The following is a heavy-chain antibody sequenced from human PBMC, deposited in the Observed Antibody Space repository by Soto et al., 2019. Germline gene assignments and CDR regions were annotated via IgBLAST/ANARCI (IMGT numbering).Heavy chain of an antibody. V-gene: IGHV2-5*01. Sequence: QITLKGSGPTLVKSTQTLTLTCSLSGISLSTSGVGLGWIRQPPGKALEWLALIYWNDDKHYIPSLKSRLTITKDTSKNQAVLTMTNMDPVDTGTYFCARGLASLPVFAFDIWDQGTMVTVSS. CDR1: GISLSTSGVG. J-gene: IGHJ3*02. CDR2: IYWNDDK. D-gene: IGHD3-3*02. CDR3: ARGLASLPVFAFDI.